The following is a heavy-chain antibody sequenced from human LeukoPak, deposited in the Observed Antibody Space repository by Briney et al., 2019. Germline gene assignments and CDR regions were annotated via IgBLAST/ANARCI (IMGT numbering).Heavy chain of an antibody. CDR3: ARTTSVSYVGDAFDI. CDR1: GFTFSNHA. D-gene: IGHD1-26*01. Sequence: GGSLRLSCAASGFTFSNHAMNWVRQTPGKGLEWVSSISGSGGSTYYADSVKGRFTISRDNAKNTLYLQMNSLRAEDTAVYYCARTTSVSYVGDAFDIWGQGTMVTVSS. J-gene: IGHJ3*02. CDR2: ISGSGGST. V-gene: IGHV3-23*01.